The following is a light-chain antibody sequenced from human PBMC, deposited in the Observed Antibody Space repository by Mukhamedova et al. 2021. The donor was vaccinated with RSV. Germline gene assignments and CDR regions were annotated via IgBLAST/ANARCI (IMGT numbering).Light chain of an antibody. CDR2: GKN. CDR1: SLRSSY. J-gene: IGLJ2*01. V-gene: IGLV3-19*01. Sequence: HGDSLRSSYANWYQQKPGQAPVFVINGKNNRPSGIPDRFSVSSSGNTASLTITGAQAEDEADYYCNSRDSSGDVVFGGGTKLTV. CDR3: NSRDSSGDVV.